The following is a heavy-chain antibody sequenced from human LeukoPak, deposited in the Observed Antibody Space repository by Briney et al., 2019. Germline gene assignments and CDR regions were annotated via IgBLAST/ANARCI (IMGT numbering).Heavy chain of an antibody. J-gene: IGHJ4*02. CDR3: ARGDAFSGDH. Sequence: GGSLRLSCAVSGFSFTNFWMSWVRQAPGRGLEWVANIHPEGNEKYHVESGKGRFTISRDNTKNLLFLQMNGLRGEDTAVYYCARGDAFSGDHWGQGTLVTVSS. CDR1: GFSFTNFW. V-gene: IGHV3-7*04. CDR2: IHPEGNEK.